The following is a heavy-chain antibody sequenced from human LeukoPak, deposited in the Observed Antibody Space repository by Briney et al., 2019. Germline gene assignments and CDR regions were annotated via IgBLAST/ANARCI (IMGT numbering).Heavy chain of an antibody. CDR2: ISSSSSTI. D-gene: IGHD1-1*01. CDR1: GFTFSSFG. CDR3: VRGIWNGPYY. V-gene: IGHV3-48*01. Sequence: PGGSLRLSCAASGFTFSSFGINWVRQAPGKGLEWVSYISSSSSTIYYADSVKGRFTISRDNAKNSLYLQMNSLRAEDTAVYCCVRGIWNGPYYWGQGTLVTVSS. J-gene: IGHJ4*02.